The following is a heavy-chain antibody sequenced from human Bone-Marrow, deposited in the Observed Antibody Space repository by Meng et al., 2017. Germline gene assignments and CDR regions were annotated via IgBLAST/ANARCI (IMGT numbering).Heavy chain of an antibody. CDR2: IIPIFGTA. D-gene: IGHD5-12*01. CDR1: GGTFSSYA. V-gene: IGHV1-69*05. J-gene: IGHJ5*02. CDR3: ARVGIYMVATIRRIDNWFDP. Sequence: SVKVSCKASGGTFSSYAISWLRQAPGQGLEWMGGIIPIFGTANYAQKFQGRVTITTDESTSTAYMELSSLRSEDTAVYYCARVGIYMVATIRRIDNWFDPWGQGTLVTVSS.